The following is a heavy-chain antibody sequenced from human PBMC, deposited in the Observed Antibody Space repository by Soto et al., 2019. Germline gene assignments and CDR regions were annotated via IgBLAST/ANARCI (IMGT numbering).Heavy chain of an antibody. V-gene: IGHV3-48*02. D-gene: IGHD7-27*01. CDR2: ITGGSATI. CDR1: GYTFSSYS. Sequence: EVQLVEAGGGLVQPGGSLRLSCAASGYTFSSYSMNWVRQAPGKGLEWVSYITGGSATIHYADSVKGRFTISRDNAKNSLYLQMNSLRDEDTAVYFCARDNVWAFDYWGQGTLVTVSS. CDR3: ARDNVWAFDY. J-gene: IGHJ4*02.